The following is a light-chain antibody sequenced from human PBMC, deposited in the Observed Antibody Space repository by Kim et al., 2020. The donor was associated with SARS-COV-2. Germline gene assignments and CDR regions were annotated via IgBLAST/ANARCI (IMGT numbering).Light chain of an antibody. CDR3: ATWDDSLNGRV. J-gene: IGLJ3*02. Sequence: QSVLTQPPSVSEAPRQRVTISCSGSSSNIGNNAVNWYQQLPGETPKLLIYNNDLLPSGVSDRFSGSKSGTSASLAISGLQSEDEADYYCATWDDSLNGRVFGGGTQLTVL. V-gene: IGLV1-36*01. CDR2: NND. CDR1: SSNIGNNA.